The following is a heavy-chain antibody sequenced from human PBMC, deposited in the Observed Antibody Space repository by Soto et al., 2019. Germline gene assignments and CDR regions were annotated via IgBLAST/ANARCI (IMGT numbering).Heavy chain of an antibody. CDR2: IYYSGST. CDR1: GGSVSSGSYY. J-gene: IGHJ5*02. CDR3: ARGDDTAMVMENWFDP. V-gene: IGHV4-61*01. Sequence: SETLSLTCTVSGGSVSSGSYYWSWIRQPPGKGLEWIGYIYYSGSTNYNPSLKSRVTISVDTSKNQFSLKLSSVTAADTAVYYCARGDDTAMVMENWFDPWGQGTLVTVSS. D-gene: IGHD5-18*01.